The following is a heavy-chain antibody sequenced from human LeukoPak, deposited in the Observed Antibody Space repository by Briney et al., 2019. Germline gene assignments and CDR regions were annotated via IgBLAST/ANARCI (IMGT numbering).Heavy chain of an antibody. J-gene: IGHJ5*02. CDR2: IYYSGST. CDR3: ARVGGPYCSNTSCYRFDP. V-gene: IGHV4-59*01. D-gene: IGHD2-2*01. CDR1: GGSISPYH. Sequence: SETLSLTCTVSGGSISPYHWSWIRQPPGKGLEWIGYIYYSGSTSYNPSLMSRVTISVDTSKNQFSLKLSSVTAADTAVYYCARVGGPYCSNTSCYRFDPWGQGILVTVSS.